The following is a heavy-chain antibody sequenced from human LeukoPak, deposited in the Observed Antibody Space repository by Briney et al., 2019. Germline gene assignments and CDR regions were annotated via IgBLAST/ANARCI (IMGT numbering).Heavy chain of an antibody. Sequence: SETLSLNCTVSGGSISSYYWRWIRQPPGKGLEWIGYIYYSGTTNYNPSLKSRVTISVDTSKNQFSLKLSSVTAADTAVYYCARGVYIAAAQYGYWSQGTLVTVSS. J-gene: IGHJ4*02. V-gene: IGHV4-59*01. CDR3: ARGVYIAAAQYGY. CDR2: IYYSGTT. CDR1: GGSISSYY. D-gene: IGHD6-13*01.